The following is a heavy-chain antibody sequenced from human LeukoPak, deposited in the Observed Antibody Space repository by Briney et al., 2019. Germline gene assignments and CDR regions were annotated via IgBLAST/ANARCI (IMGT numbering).Heavy chain of an antibody. CDR1: GGSFSGYY. V-gene: IGHV4-34*01. CDR2: FNHSGST. J-gene: IGHJ4*02. D-gene: IGHD2-15*01. CDR3: ARGGLSNGIVVVVAATLFDY. Sequence: SETLSLTCAVHGGSFSGYYWSWIRQPPGKGLEWIGEFNHSGSTNYNPSLKSRVTISEDTSKNQFSLKLSSVTAADTAVYYCARGGLSNGIVVVVAATLFDYWGQGTLVTVSS.